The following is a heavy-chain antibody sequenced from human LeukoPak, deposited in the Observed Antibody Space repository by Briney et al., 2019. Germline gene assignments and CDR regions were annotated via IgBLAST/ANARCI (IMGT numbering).Heavy chain of an antibody. Sequence: PSETLSLTCTVSGGSISRYYWSWIRQPAGKGLEWIGRIYTSGSTNYNPSLKSRVTMSVDTSKNQFSLKLSSVTAADTAVYYCARISGSYYLSDAFDIWGQGTMVTVSS. V-gene: IGHV4-4*07. J-gene: IGHJ3*02. CDR1: GGSISRYY. CDR2: IYTSGST. D-gene: IGHD1-26*01. CDR3: ARISGSYYLSDAFDI.